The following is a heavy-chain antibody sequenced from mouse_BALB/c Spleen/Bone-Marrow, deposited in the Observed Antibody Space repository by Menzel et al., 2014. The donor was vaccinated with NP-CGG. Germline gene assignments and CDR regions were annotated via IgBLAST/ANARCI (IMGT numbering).Heavy chain of an antibody. Sequence: EVKVVESGGGLVQPGGSLKLSRATSGFTFSDYYMYWVRQTPEKRLEWVAYISNGGGSTYYPDSVKGRFTISRDNAKNTLYLQMSRLKSEDTAMYYCARHNYDETWFAYWGQGTLVTVSA. CDR3: ARHNYDETWFAY. CDR2: ISNGGGST. CDR1: GFTFSDYY. D-gene: IGHD2-4*01. V-gene: IGHV5-12*02. J-gene: IGHJ3*01.